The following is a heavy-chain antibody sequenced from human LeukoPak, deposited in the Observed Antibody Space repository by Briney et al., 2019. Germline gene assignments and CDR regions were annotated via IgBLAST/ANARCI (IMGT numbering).Heavy chain of an antibody. CDR3: ARVNDFWSGYRHFDP. CDR2: ISSSSSYT. CDR1: GFTVSSNY. Sequence: PGGSLRLSCAASGFTVSSNYMSWVRQAPGKGLEWVSYISSSSSYTNYADSVKGRFTISRDNAKNSLYLQMNSLRAEDTAVYYCARVNDFWSGYRHFDPWGQGTLVTVSS. D-gene: IGHD3-3*01. V-gene: IGHV3-11*06. J-gene: IGHJ5*02.